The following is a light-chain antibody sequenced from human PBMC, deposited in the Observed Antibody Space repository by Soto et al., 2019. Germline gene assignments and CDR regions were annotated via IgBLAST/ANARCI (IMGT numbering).Light chain of an antibody. CDR3: AAWDDSLNGWV. CDR1: SSNIGGNT. CDR2: SNN. J-gene: IGLJ3*02. Sequence: QSVLTQPPSASGTPGQRVAISCSGNSSNIGGNTVNWHQQLPGTAPKLLIYSNNERPSGVPDRFSGSKSGTSASLGISGLQSEDEADYYCAAWDDSLNGWVFGGGTKLTVL. V-gene: IGLV1-44*01.